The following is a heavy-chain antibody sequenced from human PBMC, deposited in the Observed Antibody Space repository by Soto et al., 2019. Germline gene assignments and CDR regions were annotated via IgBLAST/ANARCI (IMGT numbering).Heavy chain of an antibody. J-gene: IGHJ4*02. D-gene: IGHD1-1*01. CDR3: AKGMEGTYRVGY. CDR2: ISGSGGST. CDR1: GFTFSRYA. Sequence: GGSLRLSCAASGFTFSRYAMSWVRQAPGKGLEWVSAISGSGGSTYYADSVKGRFTISRDKSKNTLYLQMNRLRAEDTAVYYCAKGMEGTYRVGYWDQGXLVTVS. V-gene: IGHV3-23*01.